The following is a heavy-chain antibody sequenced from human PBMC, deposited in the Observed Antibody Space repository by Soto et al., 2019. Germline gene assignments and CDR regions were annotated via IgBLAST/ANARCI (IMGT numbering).Heavy chain of an antibody. J-gene: IGHJ5*02. D-gene: IGHD3-10*01. Sequence: QGQLQESGPGPVRPSQTLSLTCSVSGGSISRGGYYWSWIRQHPGKGLEWIGYIDYSGSTDYNPTLKSRLSISLDTAKNRFSLNLSSITAADTAVYYCAIEVRGLVGTWFDPWGRGTLVTVAS. CDR3: AIEVRGLVGTWFDP. CDR2: IDYSGST. V-gene: IGHV4-31*02. CDR1: GGSISRGGYY.